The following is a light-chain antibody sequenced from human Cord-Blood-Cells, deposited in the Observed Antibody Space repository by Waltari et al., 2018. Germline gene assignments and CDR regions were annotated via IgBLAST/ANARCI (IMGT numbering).Light chain of an antibody. J-gene: IGLJ1*01. Sequence: QSVLTQPPSASGTPVQRVTISCSGSSSNIGSNYVYCYQQLPGTAPKLLIYRNNPRPSGVPDRFSGSKSGTSASLAISGLRSEDEADYYCAAWDDSLSGYVFGTGTKVTVL. CDR1: SSNIGSNY. CDR2: RNN. CDR3: AAWDDSLSGYV. V-gene: IGLV1-47*01.